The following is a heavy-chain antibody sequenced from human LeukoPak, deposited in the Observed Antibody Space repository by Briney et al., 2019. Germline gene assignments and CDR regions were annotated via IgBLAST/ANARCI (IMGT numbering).Heavy chain of an antibody. CDR2: ILYSGNT. Sequence: SETPFLTCTVSNGAITGYYWGWIRQPPGKGLEWIGHILYSGNTNYNPSLKSRVTISVDTSKNRFSLKLSSVTAADTAVYYCARGYSTSWTYYFDYWGQGALVTVSS. CDR1: NGAITGYY. D-gene: IGHD2-2*01. CDR3: ARGYSTSWTYYFDY. V-gene: IGHV4-59*12. J-gene: IGHJ4*02.